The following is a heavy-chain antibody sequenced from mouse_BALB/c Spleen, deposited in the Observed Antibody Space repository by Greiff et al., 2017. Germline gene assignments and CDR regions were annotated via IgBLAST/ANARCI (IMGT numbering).Heavy chain of an antibody. CDR2: IYPGDGDT. V-gene: IGHV1-80*01. Sequence: QVQLQQSGAELVRPGSSVKISCKASGYAFSSYWMNWVKQRPGQGLEWIGQIYPGDGDTNYNGKFKGKATLTADKSSSTAYMQLSSLTSEDSAVYFCAREITTVVATGNFDVWGAGTTVTVSS. CDR3: AREITTVVATGNFDV. CDR1: GYAFSSYW. J-gene: IGHJ1*01. D-gene: IGHD1-1*01.